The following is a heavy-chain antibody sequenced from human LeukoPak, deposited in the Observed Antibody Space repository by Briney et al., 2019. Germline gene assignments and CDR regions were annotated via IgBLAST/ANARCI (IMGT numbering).Heavy chain of an antibody. J-gene: IGHJ4*02. D-gene: IGHD6-19*01. CDR1: GFSFSSYA. V-gene: IGHV3-30*04. CDR2: ISYDGSNK. Sequence: GRSLRLSCEASGFSFSSYAMHWVRQAPGKGLEWVAVISYDGSNKYYADSVKGRFTISRDNSKNTLYLQMNSLRAEDTAVYYCARDRAVAGLIDYWGQGTLVTVSS. CDR3: ARDRAVAGLIDY.